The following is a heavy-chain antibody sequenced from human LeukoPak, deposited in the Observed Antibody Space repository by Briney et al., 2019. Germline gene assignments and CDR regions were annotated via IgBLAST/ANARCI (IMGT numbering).Heavy chain of an antibody. Sequence: PSETLSLTCAAYGWSFSGYYWSWIRQPPGKGLEWIGEINHSGSTNYNPSLKNRVTISVETYKNEFSVKLSSVTAADRAVYYCARGGLIVVVPAANRKFDYWGQGTLVTVSS. CDR1: GWSFSGYY. CDR2: INHSGST. V-gene: IGHV4-34*01. D-gene: IGHD2-2*01. J-gene: IGHJ4*02. CDR3: ARGGLIVVVPAANRKFDY.